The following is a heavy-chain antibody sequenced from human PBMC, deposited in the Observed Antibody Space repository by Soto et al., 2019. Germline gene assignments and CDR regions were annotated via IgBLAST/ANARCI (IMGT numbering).Heavy chain of an antibody. D-gene: IGHD5-18*01. J-gene: IGHJ4*02. Sequence: PGGSLRLSCAASGFTFSSYAMSWVRQAPGQGLEWVSAISGSGGSTYYADSVKGRFTISRDNSKNTLYLQMNSLRAEDTAVYYFAKDRSWGSYGYIDYWGQGTRVTVAS. CDR3: AKDRSWGSYGYIDY. V-gene: IGHV3-23*01. CDR1: GFTFSSYA. CDR2: ISGSGGST.